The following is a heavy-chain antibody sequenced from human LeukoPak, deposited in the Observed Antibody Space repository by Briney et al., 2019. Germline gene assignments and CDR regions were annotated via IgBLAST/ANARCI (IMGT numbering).Heavy chain of an antibody. J-gene: IGHJ4*02. V-gene: IGHV3-21*06. D-gene: IGHD3-22*01. Sequence: GGSLRLSCAASGFTFSNFGINWVRQAPGRGLEWVSHITPTSSYSDYADSVKGRFTISRDNAKSSLYLQMSSLRVEDTAIYFCARVDDSGYLWDYWGQGTLVTVSS. CDR1: GFTFSNFG. CDR2: ITPTSSYS. CDR3: ARVDDSGYLWDY.